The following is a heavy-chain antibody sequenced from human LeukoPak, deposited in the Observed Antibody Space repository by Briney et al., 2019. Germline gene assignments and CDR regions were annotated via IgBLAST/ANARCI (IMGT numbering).Heavy chain of an antibody. CDR2: IYYSGST. D-gene: IGHD3-10*01. CDR1: GGSFSGISYY. Sequence: SETLSLTCTVSGGSFSGISYYWGRFRQPPGKGLEWIVRIYYSGSTYDHPSLKSRLTISVDTSKTQFSLKLNSVTATDSAMYYCARHYGPWGQGTLVTVSS. V-gene: IGHV4-39*01. J-gene: IGHJ4*02. CDR3: ARHYGP.